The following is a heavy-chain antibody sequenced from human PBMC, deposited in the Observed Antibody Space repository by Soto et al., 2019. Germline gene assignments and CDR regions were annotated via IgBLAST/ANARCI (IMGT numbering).Heavy chain of an antibody. CDR3: AAELYSGGRCCSFDS. V-gene: IGHV1-58*01. D-gene: IGHD2-15*01. CDR2: IIIAGGGT. CDR1: GIIFSNSA. J-gene: IGHJ3*02. Sequence: SVKVSCKTSGIIFSNSAVQWVRQARGQRLEWLGYIIIAGGGTKYSQNLQGKITITRDMSTNTAYMQLTSLRSEDTAIYYCAAELYSGGRCCSFDSWGQGTMVTVPS.